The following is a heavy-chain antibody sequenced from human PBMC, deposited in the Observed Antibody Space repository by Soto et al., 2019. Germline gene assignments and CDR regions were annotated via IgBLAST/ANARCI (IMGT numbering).Heavy chain of an antibody. CDR1: GFTFSSYS. Sequence: PGGSLRLSCAASGFTFSSYSMNWVRQAPGKGLEWVSYINSNSGSIYYADSVKGRFTISRDNAKNSLHLLMSSLRAEDTAVYYCAIITHVLSSWGQGTLVTVSS. V-gene: IGHV3-48*01. CDR3: AIITHVLSS. J-gene: IGHJ5*02. D-gene: IGHD3-16*02. CDR2: INSNSGSI.